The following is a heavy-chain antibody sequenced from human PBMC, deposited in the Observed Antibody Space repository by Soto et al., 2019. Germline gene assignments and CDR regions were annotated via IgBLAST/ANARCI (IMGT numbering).Heavy chain of an antibody. Sequence: TLSLTCTVSGASISYGNYAWSWIRQTPGKGLEWIGYINHLETTFYNPSFESRLTLSIDRAKNQFSLNLNSMSAADRAVYFCARGGGSDSFDYWGQGILVTVSS. J-gene: IGHJ4*02. V-gene: IGHV4-30-2*01. CDR1: GASISYGNYA. CDR2: INHLETT. D-gene: IGHD1-26*01. CDR3: ARGGGSDSFDY.